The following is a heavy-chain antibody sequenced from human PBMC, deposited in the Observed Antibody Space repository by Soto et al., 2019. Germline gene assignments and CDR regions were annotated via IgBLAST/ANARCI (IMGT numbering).Heavy chain of an antibody. V-gene: IGHV1-69*01. CDR1: GGTFSSYA. Sequence: QVQLVQSGAEVKKPGSSVKVSCKASGGTFSSYAISWVRQAPGQGLEWMGGIIPISDTTNYAQKFQGRVTITEDESTSPAYMELSSLRSEDTAVYYCARSQGSSSSLEIYYYYYYGMDVWGQGPTVTVSS. CDR2: IIPISDTT. CDR3: ARSQGSSSSLEIYYYYYYGMDV. D-gene: IGHD2-2*01. J-gene: IGHJ6*02.